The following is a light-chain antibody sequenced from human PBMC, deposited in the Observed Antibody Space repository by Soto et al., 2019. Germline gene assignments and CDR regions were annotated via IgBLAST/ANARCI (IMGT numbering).Light chain of an antibody. CDR1: SSDAGRYNL. CDR3: CSYAGGTSVV. CDR2: EDI. V-gene: IGLV2-23*01. Sequence: QSALTQPASVSGSPGQSITISCTGSSSDAGRYNLVSWYQQHPGKAPKLMIYEDIERPSGVSNRFSGSKSGNTASLTISGLQTEDEADYYCCSYAGGTSVVFGGGTKVTVL. J-gene: IGLJ2*01.